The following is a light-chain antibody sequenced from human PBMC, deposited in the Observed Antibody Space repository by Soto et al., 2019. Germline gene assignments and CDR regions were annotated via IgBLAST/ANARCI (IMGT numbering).Light chain of an antibody. Sequence: QSALTQPASVSGSPGQSITISCTGTSSDVGGYNYVSWYQQHPGKAPKLVIYAVTDRPSGVSSRFSGSKSGNTASLTISGLQAEDEADYYCSSYTSSSTLFGTGTKVTVL. CDR3: SSYTSSSTL. CDR1: SSDVGGYNY. J-gene: IGLJ1*01. V-gene: IGLV2-14*01. CDR2: AVT.